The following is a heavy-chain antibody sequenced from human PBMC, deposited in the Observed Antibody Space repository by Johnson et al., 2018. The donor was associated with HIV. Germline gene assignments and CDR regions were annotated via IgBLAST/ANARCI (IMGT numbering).Heavy chain of an antibody. CDR3: ARRTVTALFDI. CDR2: ISSSGAII. J-gene: IGHJ3*02. D-gene: IGHD4-17*01. CDR1: GFTFSDYY. Sequence: QMLLVESGGGVVQPGRSLRLSCAASGFTFSDYYMTWIRQAPGKGLEWLSFISSSGAIIRYADSVKGRFTISRDNAKNSLILQMNSLRDEDTAVYDCARRTVTALFDIWGQGTLVTVSS. V-gene: IGHV3-11*04.